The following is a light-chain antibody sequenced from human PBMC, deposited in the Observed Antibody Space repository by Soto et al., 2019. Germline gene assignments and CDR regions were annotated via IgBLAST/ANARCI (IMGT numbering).Light chain of an antibody. Sequence: DVQMTQSPSSLSASVGDRVTITCRASQGINSLLAWYQQKPEKAPKSLIYAASSLQTGVPSRFTVSGSGTTFTLTISTLQPEDSETYYCQQYNIYPLTYGGGTKVEIK. J-gene: IGKJ4*01. CDR1: QGINSL. CDR3: QQYNIYPLT. CDR2: AAS. V-gene: IGKV1D-16*01.